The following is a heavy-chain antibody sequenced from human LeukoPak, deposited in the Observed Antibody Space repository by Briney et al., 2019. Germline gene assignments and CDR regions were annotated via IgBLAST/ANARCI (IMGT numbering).Heavy chain of an antibody. J-gene: IGHJ4*02. Sequence: GGSLRLSCAASGFTFSSYAMHWVRQAPGKGLEWVAVISYDGSNKYYADSVKGRFTISRDNSKNTLYLQMNSLRAEDTAVYYCARGHHSSGWYANDYWGQGTLVTVSS. CDR3: ARGHHSSGWYANDY. CDR1: GFTFSSYA. D-gene: IGHD6-19*01. CDR2: ISYDGSNK. V-gene: IGHV3-30-3*01.